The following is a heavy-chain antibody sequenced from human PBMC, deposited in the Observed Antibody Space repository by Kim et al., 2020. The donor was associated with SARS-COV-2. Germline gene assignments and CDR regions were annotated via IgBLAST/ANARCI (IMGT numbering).Heavy chain of an antibody. CDR3: ATWPYIAAAENFDY. J-gene: IGHJ4*02. Sequence: ADTVKGRFTISRDNSKNTLYLQMNSLRAEDTAVYYCATWPYIAAAENFDYWGQGTLVTVSS. D-gene: IGHD6-13*01. V-gene: IGHV3-23*01.